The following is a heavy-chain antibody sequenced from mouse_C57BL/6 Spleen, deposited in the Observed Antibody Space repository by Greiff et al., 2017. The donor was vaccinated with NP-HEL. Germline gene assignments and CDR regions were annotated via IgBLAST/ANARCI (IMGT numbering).Heavy chain of an antibody. CDR3: ARATTVVVDY. CDR1: GFTFSDYG. Sequence: EVKLVESGGGLVKPGGSLKLSCAASGFTFSDYGMHWVRQAPEKGLEWVAYISSGSSTIYYADTVKGRFPISRDNAKNTLFLQMTSLRSEDTAMYYCARATTVVVDYWGQGTTLTVAS. J-gene: IGHJ2*01. V-gene: IGHV5-17*01. D-gene: IGHD1-1*01. CDR2: ISSGSSTI.